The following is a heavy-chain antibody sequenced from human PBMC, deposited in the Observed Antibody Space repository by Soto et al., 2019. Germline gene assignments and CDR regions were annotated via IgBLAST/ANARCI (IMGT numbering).Heavy chain of an antibody. J-gene: IGHJ4*02. CDR3: ARSSPSLDY. D-gene: IGHD3-10*01. V-gene: IGHV1-18*04. Sequence: ASVKVSCKTSGYIVRNYAISWVRQAPGQGLEWMGWISVSNDNTDSAHALRGRLTMTTDTFTSTAYLELTSLMSKDTAVYYCARSSPSLDYWGKGSPVTVSS. CDR1: GYIVRNYA. CDR2: ISVSNDNT.